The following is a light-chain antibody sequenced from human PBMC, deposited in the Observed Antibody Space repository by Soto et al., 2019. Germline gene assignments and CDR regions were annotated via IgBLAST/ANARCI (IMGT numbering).Light chain of an antibody. J-gene: IGLJ1*01. Sequence: QSVLTQPASVSGSPGQSITIPCTGTSSDVGSYNLVSWYQQHPGKAPKLMIYEDSKRPSGVSNRFSGSKSGNTASLTISGLQTEDEADYYCCSDADSSTYVFGTGTKVTVL. V-gene: IGLV2-23*01. CDR1: SSDVGSYNL. CDR3: CSDADSSTYV. CDR2: EDS.